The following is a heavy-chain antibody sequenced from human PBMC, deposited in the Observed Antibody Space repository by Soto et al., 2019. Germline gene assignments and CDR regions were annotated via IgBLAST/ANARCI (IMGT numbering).Heavy chain of an antibody. J-gene: IGHJ5*02. CDR1: GGTFNSFS. Sequence: QVQLVQSGAEVKTPESSVKVSCKASGGTFNSFSIDWVRQAPGQGLEWMGGIIPMTGRPNYAQRFQGRVTFSADKSTNTVYLEVNSLTHEDTAVYYCTRRGRQSANWFDPWGQGTLVTVSS. CDR2: IIPMTGRP. V-gene: IGHV1-69*06. CDR3: TRRGRQSANWFDP.